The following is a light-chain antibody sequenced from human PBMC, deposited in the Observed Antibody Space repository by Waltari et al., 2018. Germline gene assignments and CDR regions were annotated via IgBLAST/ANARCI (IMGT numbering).Light chain of an antibody. CDR2: GND. Sequence: QSVLTQPPSVSAAPGQKVTISCSGSTSNIGNNYVSWYQPFPGAAPKVLIYGNDKRATGIPDRFSGSKSGTSATLDITGLQTGDEADYYCGTWDNTLSAVFGGGTKVTVL. CDR1: TSNIGNNY. CDR3: GTWDNTLSAV. V-gene: IGLV1-51*02. J-gene: IGLJ2*01.